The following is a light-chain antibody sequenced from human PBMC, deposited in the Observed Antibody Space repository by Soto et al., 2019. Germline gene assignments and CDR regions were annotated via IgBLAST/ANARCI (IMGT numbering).Light chain of an antibody. J-gene: IGLJ1*01. CDR3: SSYTSSSTLSG. CDR2: EVS. V-gene: IGLV2-14*01. Sequence: QSALTQPASVSGSPGQSITISCTGTSSDVGGYNYVSWYQQHPGKAPKLMIYEVSNRPSGVSNRFSGSKSGNTASLTISGLQAEDEADYYCSSYTSSSTLSGFGTGTKAPS. CDR1: SSDVGGYNY.